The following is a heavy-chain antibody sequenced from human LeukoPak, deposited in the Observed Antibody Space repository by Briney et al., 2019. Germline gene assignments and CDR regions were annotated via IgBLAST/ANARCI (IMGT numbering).Heavy chain of an antibody. V-gene: IGHV3-7*05. J-gene: IGHJ4*02. Sequence: PGGSLRLSCAASGFTFSNYWMSWVRQAPGKGLEWVANIKQDGSEKYYADSVKGQFTISRDNAKSSLYLQLNSLRVEDTAVYHCASTQTFDYWGQGTLVTVPS. CDR2: IKQDGSEK. CDR1: GFTFSNYW. CDR3: ASTQTFDY.